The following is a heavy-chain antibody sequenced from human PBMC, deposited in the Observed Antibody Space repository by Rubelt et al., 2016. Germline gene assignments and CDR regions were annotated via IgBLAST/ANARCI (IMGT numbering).Heavy chain of an antibody. Sequence: QVQLVQSGAEAKKPGASVKVSCKASGGTFSSYAISWVRQAPGQGLEWMGGIIPIFDTANYAQKFEGRVTITADESTSTAYMELRSLRSDDTAVYYCAREGVKGSRKDGMDVWGQGTTVTVSS. CDR2: IIPIFDTA. CDR1: GGTFSSYA. J-gene: IGHJ6*02. D-gene: IGHD2-8*01. V-gene: IGHV1-69*13. CDR3: AREGVKGSRKDGMDV.